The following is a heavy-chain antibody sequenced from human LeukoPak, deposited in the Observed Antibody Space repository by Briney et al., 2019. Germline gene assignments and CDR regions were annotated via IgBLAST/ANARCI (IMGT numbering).Heavy chain of an antibody. Sequence: PSGTLSLTCTASGGTISSYFLSWVRQPPGKGLEWIWHINYSGSTTYNPSLKSRVTISADTSKNQFTLRLSSVTAADTAVYYCARGGYGKTLYYFDYWGQGTLVTVSS. V-gene: IGHV4-59*08. CDR1: GGTISSYF. CDR3: ARGGYGKTLYYFDY. J-gene: IGHJ4*02. CDR2: INYSGST. D-gene: IGHD5-12*01.